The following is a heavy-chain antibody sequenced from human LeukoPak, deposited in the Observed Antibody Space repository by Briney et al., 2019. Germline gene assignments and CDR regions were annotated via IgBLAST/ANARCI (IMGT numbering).Heavy chain of an antibody. J-gene: IGHJ5*02. CDR3: AREEAAAGTGFDP. D-gene: IGHD6-13*01. CDR1: GGSLSSSNW. Sequence: SETLSLTCAVSGGSLSSSNWWSWVRQPPGKGLEWIGEIYHSASTNYNPSLKGRVTISVDKSKNRFSLKLSSVTAADTAVYYCAREEAAAGTGFDPWGQGTLVTVSS. CDR2: IYHSAST. V-gene: IGHV4-4*02.